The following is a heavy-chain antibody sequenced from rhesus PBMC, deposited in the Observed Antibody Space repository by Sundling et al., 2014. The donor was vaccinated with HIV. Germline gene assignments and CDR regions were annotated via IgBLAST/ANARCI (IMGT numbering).Heavy chain of an antibody. V-gene: IGHV3S42*01. CDR1: GFTFSSYG. Sequence: EVQLVESGGGLVQPGGSLRLSCAASGFTFSSYGMYWVRQAPGKGLEWISAISSGGDSTYYADSMKGRFTISRDNSKNTFSLQMNSLRIEDTAVYCCATAIDGTFDGLDSWGQGVVVTVSS. D-gene: IGHD1-20*01. CDR2: ISSGGDST. J-gene: IGHJ6*01. CDR3: ATAIDGTFDGLDS.